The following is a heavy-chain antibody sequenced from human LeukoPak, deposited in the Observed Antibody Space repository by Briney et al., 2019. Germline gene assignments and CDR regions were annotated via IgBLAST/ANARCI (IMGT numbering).Heavy chain of an antibody. CDR3: ARLAYYYDSSGTPHAFDI. CDR2: IYPGDSDT. Sequence: GESLKISCKGSGYSFTSYWIGWVRQMPGKGLEWVGIIYPGDSDTRYSPSFQGQVTISADKSISTAYLQWSSLKASDTAMYYCARLAYYYDSSGTPHAFDIWGQGTMVTVSS. CDR1: GYSFTSYW. V-gene: IGHV5-51*01. J-gene: IGHJ3*02. D-gene: IGHD3-22*01.